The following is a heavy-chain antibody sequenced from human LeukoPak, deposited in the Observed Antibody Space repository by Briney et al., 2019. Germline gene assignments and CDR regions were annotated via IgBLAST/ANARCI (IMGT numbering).Heavy chain of an antibody. CDR1: GFIFSSYS. CDR3: TTDRGLTMIRGVLVD. V-gene: IGHV3-15*01. J-gene: IGHJ4*02. CDR2: IKSKGDGETT. D-gene: IGHD3-10*01. Sequence: GGSLRLSCAASGFIFSSYSMNWVRQAPGKGLEWVGRIKSKGDGETTDYAEPVKGRFSMSRDDSEATMYLQMYGLEAEDTAVYYCTTDRGLTMIRGVLVDWGLGALVTVSS.